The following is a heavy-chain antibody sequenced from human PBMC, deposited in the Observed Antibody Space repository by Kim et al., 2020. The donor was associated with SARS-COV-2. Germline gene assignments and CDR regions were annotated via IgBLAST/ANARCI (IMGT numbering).Heavy chain of an antibody. J-gene: IGHJ6*03. CDR2: MNPNSGNT. CDR3: ARGVKVPAAIWISYYYYYMDV. Sequence: ASVKASCKASGYTFTSYDINWVRQATGQGLEWMGWMNPNSGNTGYAQKFQGRVTMTRNTSISTAYMELSSLRSEDTAVYYCARGVKVPAAIWISYYYYYMDVWGKGTTVTVSS. D-gene: IGHD2-2*01. V-gene: IGHV1-8*01. CDR1: GYTFTSYD.